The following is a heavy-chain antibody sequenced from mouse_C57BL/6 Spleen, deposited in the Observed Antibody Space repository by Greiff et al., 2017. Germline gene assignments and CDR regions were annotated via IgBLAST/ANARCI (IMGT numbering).Heavy chain of an antibody. V-gene: IGHV1-55*01. CDR3: AGRGYYYGSSSAWFAY. CDR1: GYTFTSYW. J-gene: IGHJ3*01. D-gene: IGHD1-1*01. Sequence: QVQLQQPGAELVKPGASVKMSCKASGYTFTSYWITWVKQRPGQGLEWIGDIYPGSGSTNYNEKFKSKATLTVDTSSSTAYMQLSSLTSEDSAVYYCAGRGYYYGSSSAWFAYWGQGTLVTVSA. CDR2: IYPGSGST.